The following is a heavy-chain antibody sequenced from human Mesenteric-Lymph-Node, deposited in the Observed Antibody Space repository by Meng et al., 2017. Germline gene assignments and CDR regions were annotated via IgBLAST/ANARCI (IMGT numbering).Heavy chain of an antibody. Sequence: GGSLRLSCAASGFTFGFTFSNYGMNWVRQAPGQGLEWVADIERDGSAKHYVASVEGRFTISRDNDKKSLYLQMNSLRAEDTAVYYCARDLSTLWFGELSFDRGMDVWGQGTTVTVSS. J-gene: IGHJ6*02. CDR1: GFTFGFTFSNYG. V-gene: IGHV3-7*01. D-gene: IGHD3-10*01. CDR2: IERDGSAK. CDR3: ARDLSTLWFGELSFDRGMDV.